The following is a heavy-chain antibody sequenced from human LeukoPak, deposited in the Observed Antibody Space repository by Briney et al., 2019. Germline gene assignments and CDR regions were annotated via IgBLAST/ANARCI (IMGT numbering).Heavy chain of an antibody. J-gene: IGHJ4*02. V-gene: IGHV1-69*05. CDR2: IIPIFGTA. D-gene: IGHD3-22*01. CDR1: GGTFSSYA. Sequence: ASVKVSCKASGGTFSSYAISWVRQAPGQGLEWMGGIIPIFGTANYAQKFQGRVTITTDESTSTAYMELSSLRAEDTAVYYCAKSYYYDSGGFDYWGQGTLVTVSS. CDR3: AKSYYYDSGGFDY.